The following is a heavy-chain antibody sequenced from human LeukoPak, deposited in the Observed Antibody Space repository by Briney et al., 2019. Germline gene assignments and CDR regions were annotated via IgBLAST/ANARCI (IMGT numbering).Heavy chain of an antibody. D-gene: IGHD6-19*01. CDR1: GFSVSSFG. V-gene: IGHV3-23*01. Sequence: GGSLRLSCAVSGFSVSSFGMSWVRQAPGKGLEWISAISVDGEIAYYADSVKGRFIISRDNSKNTLYLQMSSLRAEDTAVYYCARGYSSGWYPYWGQGSPVSVSS. CDR3: ARGYSSGWYPY. CDR2: ISVDGEIA. J-gene: IGHJ4*02.